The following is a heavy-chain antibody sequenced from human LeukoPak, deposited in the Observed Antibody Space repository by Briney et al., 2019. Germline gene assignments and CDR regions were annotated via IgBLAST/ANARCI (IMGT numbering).Heavy chain of an antibody. CDR1: GGSVSSGSYY. D-gene: IGHD6-19*01. CDR2: IEYSGST. V-gene: IGHV4-61*01. Sequence: SETLSLTCTVSGGSVSSGSYYWSGIRQSPGKGLEWIGYIEYSGSTHYTPSLKSRVTISVDTSKNQFSLKLSSVTAADTAVYYCARDHSNGWYNWFDPWAREPWSPSPQ. CDR3: ARDHSNGWYNWFDP. J-gene: IGHJ5*02.